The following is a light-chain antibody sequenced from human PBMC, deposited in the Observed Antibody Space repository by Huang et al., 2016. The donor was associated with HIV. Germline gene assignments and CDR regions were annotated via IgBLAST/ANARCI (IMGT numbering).Light chain of an antibody. CDR1: QSVNTN. CDR2: GSS. CDR3: QQYNNWLALT. J-gene: IGKJ4*01. V-gene: IGKV3-15*01. Sequence: EIVMTQSPATLSVSPGERATLSCRASQSVNTNLVWYQQQPGQAPRLLIYGSSTRVTGIPARFSGSGSGTEYTLTISSLQSEDVAIYYCQQYNNWLALTFGGGTKVEMK.